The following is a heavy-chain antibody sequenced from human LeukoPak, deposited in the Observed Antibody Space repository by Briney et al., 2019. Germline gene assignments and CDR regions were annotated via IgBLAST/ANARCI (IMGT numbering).Heavy chain of an antibody. J-gene: IGHJ4*02. CDR3: ARAAAGLTFDY. V-gene: IGHV3-13*01. Sequence: GGSLRLSCAASGFTFSSYDMHWVRQATGKGLEWVSAIGTAGDTYYPDSVKGRFTISRDNSKNTLYLQMNSLRAEDTAVYYCARAAAGLTFDYWGQGTLVTVSS. CDR2: IGTAGDT. D-gene: IGHD6-13*01. CDR1: GFTFSSYD.